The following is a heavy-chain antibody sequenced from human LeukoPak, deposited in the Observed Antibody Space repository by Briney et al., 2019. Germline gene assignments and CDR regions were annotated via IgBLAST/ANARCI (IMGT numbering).Heavy chain of an antibody. CDR1: GYTFTSYG. D-gene: IGHD3-22*01. J-gene: IGHJ4*02. CDR3: ARGLYYYDSSGPLDY. CDR2: ISAYNGNT. V-gene: IGHV1-18*01. Sequence: RRASVKVSCKASGYTFTSYGISWVRQAPGQGLEWMGWISAYNGNTNYAQKLQGRVTMTTDTSTSTAYMELRGLRSDDTAVYYCARGLYYYDSSGPLDYWGQGTLVTVSS.